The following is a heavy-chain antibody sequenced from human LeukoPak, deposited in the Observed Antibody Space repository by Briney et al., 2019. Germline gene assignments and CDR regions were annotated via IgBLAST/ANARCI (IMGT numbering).Heavy chain of an antibody. V-gene: IGHV4-34*01. CDR3: AASLWFGIYPDY. CDR2: LNHNWGA. Sequence: PSETLSLTCAVYSGSFSGYYWTWFRQPPGKGLEWIGELNHNWGAKYNPSLKSRVTISVDTSNNHLSLSLNSVTTADTAVYYCAASLWFGIYPDYWGQGSLVTVSS. J-gene: IGHJ4*02. D-gene: IGHD3-10*01. CDR1: SGSFSGYY.